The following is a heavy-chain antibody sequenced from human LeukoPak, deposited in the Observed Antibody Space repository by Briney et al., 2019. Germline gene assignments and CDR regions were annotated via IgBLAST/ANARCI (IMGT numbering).Heavy chain of an antibody. CDR1: GASISSYY. CDR2: IYDSGST. Sequence: SETLSLTCTVSGASISSYYWSWIRQPPGKGLEWIGYIYDSGSTNYNPSLKSRVTMSVDTSKNQFSLKLSSVTAADTAVYYCARGRYCSADICSGGDAFDIWGQGTMVSVSS. V-gene: IGHV4-59*12. J-gene: IGHJ3*02. D-gene: IGHD2-15*01. CDR3: ARGRYCSADICSGGDAFDI.